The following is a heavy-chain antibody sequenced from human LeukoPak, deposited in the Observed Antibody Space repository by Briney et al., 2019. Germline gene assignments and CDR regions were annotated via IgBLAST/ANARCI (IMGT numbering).Heavy chain of an antibody. CDR1: GGSISSYY. D-gene: IGHD3-16*02. V-gene: IGHV4-59*01. CDR3: ARYVWGSYPTFEDY. CDR2: IYYSGST. J-gene: IGHJ4*02. Sequence: SETLSLTCTVSGGSISSYYWSWIRQPPGKGLEWIGYIYYSGSTNYNPSLKSRVSISVDTSKKQLSLKLSSVTAADTAVYFCARYVWGSYPTFEDYWGQGTLVTVSS.